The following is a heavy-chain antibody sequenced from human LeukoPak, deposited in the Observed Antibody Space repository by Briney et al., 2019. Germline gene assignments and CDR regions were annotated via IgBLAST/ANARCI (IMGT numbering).Heavy chain of an antibody. CDR3: ARDQEGFDY. CDR1: GYTITSNY. Sequence: ASVKVSCTASGYTITSNYIHWVRQAPGQGLEWMGMIYPRDGSTSYAQKFQGRVTVTRDTSTSTVHMELSGLRSEDTAVYYCARDQEGFDYWGQGTLVTVSS. J-gene: IGHJ4*02. V-gene: IGHV1-46*01. CDR2: IYPRDGST.